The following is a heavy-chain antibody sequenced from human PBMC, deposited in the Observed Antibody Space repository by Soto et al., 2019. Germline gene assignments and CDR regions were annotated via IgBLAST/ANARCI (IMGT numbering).Heavy chain of an antibody. CDR1: GDSVSSSSAA. Sequence: SQTLSLTCAISGDSVSSSSAAWNWIRQSPSRGLEWLGRTYYRSKWYNDYAVSVKSRITINPDTSKNQFSLQLNSVTPEDTAVYYCARGYITGTSYPPHYFDYWGQGTLVTVSS. V-gene: IGHV6-1*01. J-gene: IGHJ4*02. D-gene: IGHD1-20*01. CDR2: TYYRSKWYN. CDR3: ARGYITGTSYPPHYFDY.